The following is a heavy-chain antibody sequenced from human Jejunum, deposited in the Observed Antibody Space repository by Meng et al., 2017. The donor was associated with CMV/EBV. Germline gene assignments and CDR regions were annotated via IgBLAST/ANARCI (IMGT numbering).Heavy chain of an antibody. J-gene: IGHJ6*02. Sequence: GFTFSNNAMNCVRQAPGKGLEWVAFTRYDGVNKYYAASVKGRFTISKDFSKNTLYLQMNSLRVEETAIYYCAKDRGSGGNGYGMDVWGRGTTVTVSS. CDR1: GFTFSNNA. CDR2: TRYDGVNK. V-gene: IGHV3-30*02. D-gene: IGHD2-15*01. CDR3: AKDRGSGGNGYGMDV.